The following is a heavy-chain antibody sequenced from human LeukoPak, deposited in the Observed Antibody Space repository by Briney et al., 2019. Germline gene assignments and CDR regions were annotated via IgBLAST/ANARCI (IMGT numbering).Heavy chain of an antibody. CDR3: ARSGTKSGYDYWFDP. D-gene: IGHD5-12*01. CDR2: IKQDGSEK. V-gene: IGHV3-7*01. J-gene: IGHJ5*02. Sequence: PLGSLSLSCAASGFTFSSHSMSWVRQAPGKGLEWVANIKQDGSEKSYVDPVKGRSTISRDNDNNSLDLQMHSLRAEDTAVYYCARSGTKSGYDYWFDPWGQGTLVTVSS. CDR1: GFTFSSHS.